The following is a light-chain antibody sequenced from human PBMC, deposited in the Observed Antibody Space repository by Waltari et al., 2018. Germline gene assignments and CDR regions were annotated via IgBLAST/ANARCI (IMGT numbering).Light chain of an antibody. CDR3: QQYNNWPRT. V-gene: IGKV3-15*01. CDR1: QSVSSN. Sequence: EIVMTHSPATLSVSPGERATLSCSASQSVSSNLAWYPQKPGQAPRLLIYGASTRATGIPARFSCSGSGTEFTLTISSLQSEDFAVYYCQQYNNWPRTFGQGTKVEIK. CDR2: GAS. J-gene: IGKJ1*01.